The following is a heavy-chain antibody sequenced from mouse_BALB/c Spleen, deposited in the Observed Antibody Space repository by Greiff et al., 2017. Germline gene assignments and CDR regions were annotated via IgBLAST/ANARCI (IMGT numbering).Heavy chain of an antibody. Sequence: VQLQQSGAELAKPGASVKMSCKASGYTFTSYWMHWVKQRPGQGLEWIGYINPSTGYTEYNQKFKDKATLTADKSSSTAYMQLSSLTSEDSAVYYCARGATVRYYFDYWGQGTTLTVSS. V-gene: IGHV1-7*01. CDR3: ARGATVRYYFDY. CDR1: GYTFTSYW. CDR2: INPSTGYT. J-gene: IGHJ2*01. D-gene: IGHD1-1*01.